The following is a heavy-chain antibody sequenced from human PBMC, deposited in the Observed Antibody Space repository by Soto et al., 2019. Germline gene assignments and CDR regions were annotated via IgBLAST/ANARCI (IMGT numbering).Heavy chain of an antibody. CDR3: ACNYYDSSGYSPDY. J-gene: IGHJ4*02. Sequence: TLSLTCAVYGGSFSGYYWSWIRQPPGKGLEWIGEINHSGSTNYNPSLKSRVTISVDTSKNQFSLKLSSVTAADTAVYYCACNYYDSSGYSPDYWGQGTLVTVSS. V-gene: IGHV4-34*01. D-gene: IGHD3-22*01. CDR2: INHSGST. CDR1: GGSFSGYY.